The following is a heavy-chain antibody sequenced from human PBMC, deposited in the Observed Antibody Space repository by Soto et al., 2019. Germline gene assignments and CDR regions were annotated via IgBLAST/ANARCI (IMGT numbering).Heavy chain of an antibody. V-gene: IGHV3-23*01. CDR1: GFTFSSYA. J-gene: IGHJ4*02. D-gene: IGHD6-13*01. Sequence: EVQLLESGGGLVQPGGSLRLSCAASGFTFSSYAMSWVRQAPGKGLEWVSAISGSGGSTYYADSVKGRFTISRDNSKNTLYLQMNSLGAEGTAVYYCAKQGGRIAAAGGDFDYWGQGTLVTVSS. CDR3: AKQGGRIAAAGGDFDY. CDR2: ISGSGGST.